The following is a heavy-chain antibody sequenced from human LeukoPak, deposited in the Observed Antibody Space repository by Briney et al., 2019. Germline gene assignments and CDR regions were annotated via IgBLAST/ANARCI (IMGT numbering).Heavy chain of an antibody. D-gene: IGHD1-1*01. V-gene: IGHV4-39*01. Sequence: SETLSLTCTVSGGSISSSSYYWGWIRQPPGKGLEWIGSIYYSGSTYYNPSLKSRVTISVDTSKNQFSLKLSSVTAADTAVYYCASRLIGHTNGWFDPWGQGTLVTVSS. CDR1: GGSISSSSYY. CDR3: ASRLIGHTNGWFDP. CDR2: IYYSGST. J-gene: IGHJ5*02.